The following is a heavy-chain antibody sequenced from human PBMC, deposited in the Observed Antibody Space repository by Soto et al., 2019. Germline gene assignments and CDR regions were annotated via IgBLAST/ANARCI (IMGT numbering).Heavy chain of an antibody. CDR1: GYTFTSSY. Sequence: ASVKCSCKASGYTFTSSYIHWVRQAPGQGPEWMGIINPTSGGASYAQNLQGRVTMTRDTSTRTVYMELNSLRSDDTAVYYCARGPGASGLDVWGQGTTVTVSS. V-gene: IGHV1-46*01. CDR3: ARGPGASGLDV. D-gene: IGHD2-8*02. J-gene: IGHJ6*02. CDR2: INPTSGGA.